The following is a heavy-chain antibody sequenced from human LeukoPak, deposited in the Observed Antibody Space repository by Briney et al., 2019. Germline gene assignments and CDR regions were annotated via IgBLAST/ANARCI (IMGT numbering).Heavy chain of an antibody. D-gene: IGHD4-17*01. V-gene: IGHV4-61*05. CDR2: IYYSGSN. J-gene: IGHJ4*02. CDR3: ARSDYGDYPDY. Sequence: SETLSLTCTLSGGYISSSSYYWGWIRQPPGKGLEWIGDIYYSGSNNYNPSLKSRVTISVDKSKNQFSLKLSSVTAADTAVYYCARSDYGDYPDYWGQGTLVTVSS. CDR1: GGYISSSSYY.